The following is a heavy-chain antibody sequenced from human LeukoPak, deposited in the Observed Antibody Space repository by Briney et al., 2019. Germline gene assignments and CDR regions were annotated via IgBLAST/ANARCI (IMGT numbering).Heavy chain of an antibody. CDR3: ARQGTSSGWLPAPYYFDY. CDR2: IYYSGST. D-gene: IGHD6-19*01. Sequence: PSETLSLTCAVYGGSFSGYYWSWIRQPPGKGLEWIGSIYYSGSTYYNPSLKSRVTISVDTSKNQFSLKLSSVTAADTAVYYCARQGTSSGWLPAPYYFDYWGQGTLVTVSS. V-gene: IGHV4-34*01. CDR1: GGSFSGYY. J-gene: IGHJ4*02.